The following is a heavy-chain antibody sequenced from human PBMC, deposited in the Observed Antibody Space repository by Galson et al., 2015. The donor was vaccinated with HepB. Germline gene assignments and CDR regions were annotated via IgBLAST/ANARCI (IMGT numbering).Heavy chain of an antibody. Sequence: SLRLSCAASGFTFSNYAMSWVRQPAGKGLEWVSTITGSGDTKYHPDSVKGRFTISRDNSKNTLYLQINSLRAEDTAVYYCAKNQDLTGYTTYWYFDLWGRGTLVTVSS. V-gene: IGHV3-23*01. CDR3: AKNQDLTGYTTYWYFDL. CDR1: GFTFSNYA. J-gene: IGHJ2*01. D-gene: IGHD3-9*01. CDR2: ITGSGDTK.